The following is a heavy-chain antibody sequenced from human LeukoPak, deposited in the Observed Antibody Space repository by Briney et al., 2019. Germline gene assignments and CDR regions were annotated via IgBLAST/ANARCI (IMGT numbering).Heavy chain of an antibody. D-gene: IGHD2-2*01. J-gene: IGHJ4*02. Sequence: SETLSLTCTVSGGSISSYYWSWIRQPPGKGLEWIGYIYYSGSTNYNPSPKSRVTISVDTSKNQFSLKLSSVTAADTAVYYCARSADIVVVPAAFYFDYWGQGTLVTVSS. CDR2: IYYSGST. V-gene: IGHV4-59*08. CDR3: ARSADIVVVPAAFYFDY. CDR1: GGSISSYY.